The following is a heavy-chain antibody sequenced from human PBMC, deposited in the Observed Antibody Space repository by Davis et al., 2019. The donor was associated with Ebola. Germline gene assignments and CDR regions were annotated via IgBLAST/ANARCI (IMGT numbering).Heavy chain of an antibody. V-gene: IGHV3-74*01. CDR3: TKDFDYVNGY. CDR2: INGDETIT. CDR1: GFTFSNFW. J-gene: IGHJ4*02. Sequence: HTGGSLRLSCAASGFTFSNFWMHWVRQAPGKGPVWVSRINGDETITAYADSVKGRFAISRDNTKNTLYLQMNSLRAEDTAVYYCTKDFDYVNGYWGQGALVTVSS. D-gene: IGHD4-17*01.